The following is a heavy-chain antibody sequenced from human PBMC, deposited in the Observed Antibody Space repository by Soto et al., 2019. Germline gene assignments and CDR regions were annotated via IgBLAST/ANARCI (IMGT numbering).Heavy chain of an antibody. CDR3: ARAGYYNMWAYYFDL. CDR2: IFYSGNT. V-gene: IGHV4-31*03. CDR1: GDSISRDDYY. D-gene: IGHD3-9*01. Sequence: SETLSLTCTVSGDSISRDDYYWSWIRQYPGKGLEWIGYIFYSGNTYYNPSLESRVSVSVDRSKNQFSLKLTSVTAADSAVYYCARAGYYNMWAYYFDLWGRGTLVTVSS. J-gene: IGHJ4*02.